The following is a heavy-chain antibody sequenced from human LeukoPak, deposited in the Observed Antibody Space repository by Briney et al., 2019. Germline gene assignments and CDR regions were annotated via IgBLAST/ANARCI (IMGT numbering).Heavy chain of an antibody. V-gene: IGHV3-30*02. CDR1: GFTFSTYG. CDR2: IRKEGSNQ. D-gene: IGHD3-10*01. J-gene: IGHJ4*02. CDR3: AKDKEYGSGSYPIDY. Sequence: GGSLRLSCAASGFTFSTYGMHWVRQAPGKGLEWVAFIRKEGSNQNYADSVKGRFTIIRDNSKNTLYLQMNSLRAEDTAVYYCAKDKEYGSGSYPIDYWGQGSLVTVSS.